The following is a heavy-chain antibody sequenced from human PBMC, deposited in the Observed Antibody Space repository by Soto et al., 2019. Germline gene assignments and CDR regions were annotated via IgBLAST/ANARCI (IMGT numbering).Heavy chain of an antibody. D-gene: IGHD2-15*01. Sequence: QVQLVQSGAEVKKPGSSVKVSCKASGGTLSSYTFSWVRQAPGQGLEWMGRVIPNLGVTNYAKKFQGRFTIVVDTTKSTTYMELNRLRYEDTAVYYCARDKGYCSDTSCTNFDYWGQGTLVTVSS. CDR3: ARDKGYCSDTSCTNFDY. CDR1: GGTLSSYT. CDR2: VIPNLGVT. V-gene: IGHV1-69*08. J-gene: IGHJ4*02.